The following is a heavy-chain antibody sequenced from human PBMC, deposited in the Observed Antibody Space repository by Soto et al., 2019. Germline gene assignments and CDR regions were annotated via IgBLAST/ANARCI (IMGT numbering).Heavy chain of an antibody. V-gene: IGHV1-58*01. Sequence: RLVQSGPEVKKPGTSVKVSCKASGFIFDTSVVQWVRQARGQRLVWIGWIVVARGNTNYAQKFQDRLTITRDMSTSTAYMELSSLRSDDTAVYYSAAPSVGRIFGLAFDPGCPGTLVTVSS. CDR1: GFIFDTSV. CDR3: AAPSVGRIFGLAFDP. CDR2: IVVARGNT. J-gene: IGHJ5*02. D-gene: IGHD3-3*02.